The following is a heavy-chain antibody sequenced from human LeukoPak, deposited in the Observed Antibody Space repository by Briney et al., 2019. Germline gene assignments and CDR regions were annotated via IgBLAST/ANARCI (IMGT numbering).Heavy chain of an antibody. D-gene: IGHD3-22*01. J-gene: IGHJ3*02. Sequence: PGGSLRLYCAASGFTFSSYGMHWVRQAPGKGQEWVAFIRYDGGNKYYADSVKGRFTISRDNSKNTLYLQMNSLRAEDTAVYYCAKERTYYYDSSGYQRAFDIWGQGTMVTVSS. CDR1: GFTFSSYG. CDR3: AKERTYYYDSSGYQRAFDI. V-gene: IGHV3-30*02. CDR2: IRYDGGNK.